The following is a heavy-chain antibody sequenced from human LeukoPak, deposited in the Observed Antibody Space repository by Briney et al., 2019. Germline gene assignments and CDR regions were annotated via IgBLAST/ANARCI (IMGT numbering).Heavy chain of an antibody. CDR2: IYYSGST. CDR1: GGSISSSSYY. CDR3: AIRSGYSYGSFDY. Sequence: PSETLSLTCTVSGGSISSSSYYWGWIRQPPGKGLEWIGSIYYSGSTYYNPSLKSRVTISVDTSKNQFSLKLSSVTAADTAVYYCAIRSGYSYGSFDYWGQGTLVTVSS. D-gene: IGHD5-18*01. V-gene: IGHV4-39*01. J-gene: IGHJ4*02.